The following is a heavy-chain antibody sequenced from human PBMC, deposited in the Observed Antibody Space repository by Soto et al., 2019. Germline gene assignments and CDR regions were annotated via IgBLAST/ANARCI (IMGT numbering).Heavy chain of an antibody. J-gene: IGHJ5*02. D-gene: IGHD5-12*01. Sequence: SETLSLTCAVYGGSFSGYYWSWIRQPPGKGLEWIGEINHSGSTNYNPSLKSRVAISVDTSKNQFSLKLSSVTAADTAVYYCARGLRGYSCYDYVLYGRTPRFDPWGQGIRVTVSS. CDR2: INHSGST. CDR1: GGSFSGYY. V-gene: IGHV4-34*01. CDR3: ARGLRGYSCYDYVLYGRTPRFDP.